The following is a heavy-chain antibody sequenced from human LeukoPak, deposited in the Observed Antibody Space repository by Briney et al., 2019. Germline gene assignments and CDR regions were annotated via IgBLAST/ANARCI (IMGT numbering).Heavy chain of an antibody. D-gene: IGHD6-19*01. V-gene: IGHV4-59*01. J-gene: IGHJ5*02. CDR2: IYYSGST. CDR1: GGSISSYY. Sequence: PSETLSLTCTVSGGSISSYYWSWIRQPPGKGLERIGYIYYSGSTNYNPSLKSRVTISVDTSKNQFSLKLSSVTAADTAVYYCARGPDSSGWYGGFDPWGQGTLVTVSS. CDR3: ARGPDSSGWYGGFDP.